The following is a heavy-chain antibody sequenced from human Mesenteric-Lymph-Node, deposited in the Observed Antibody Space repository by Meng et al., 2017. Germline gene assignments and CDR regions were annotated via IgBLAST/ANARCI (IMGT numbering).Heavy chain of an antibody. V-gene: IGHV1-3*01. CDR3: ARDGEWEGLGQHFDY. J-gene: IGHJ4*02. Sequence: HVPICQSLAVGKNPRALVKGSYKASGYPLTYYGWHWVRQAPGQRLEWMRWINAGKGNTNYSQGLQGRITITRDTSASTAYMELSRLRSEDTAVYYCARDGEWEGLGQHFDYWGQGTLVTVSS. CDR1: GYPLTYYG. D-gene: IGHD1-26*01. CDR2: INAGKGNT.